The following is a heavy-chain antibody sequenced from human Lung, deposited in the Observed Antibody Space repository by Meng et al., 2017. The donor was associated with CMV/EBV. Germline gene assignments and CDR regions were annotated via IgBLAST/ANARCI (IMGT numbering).Heavy chain of an antibody. CDR3: AREDYGDYGLNY. D-gene: IGHD4-17*01. CDR1: GFTFSSYS. V-gene: IGHV3-21*01. J-gene: IGHJ4*02. Sequence: GESLKISCAASGFTFSSYSMNWVRQAPGKGLEWVSSISSSSSYIYYADSVKGRFTISRDNAKNFLYLQMNSLRAEDTAVYYCAREDYGDYGLNYWGQGTLVTVSS. CDR2: ISSSSSYI.